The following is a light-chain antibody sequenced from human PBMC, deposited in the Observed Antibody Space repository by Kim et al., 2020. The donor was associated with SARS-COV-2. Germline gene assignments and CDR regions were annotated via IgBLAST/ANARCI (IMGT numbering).Light chain of an antibody. CDR1: SSDVGGYNY. Sequence: QSALTQPASVSGSPGQSITFSCTGTSSDVGGYNYVSWYQQHPGKAPKLMIYDVSNRPSGVSNRFSGSKSGNTASLTISGLQAEDEADYYCSSYTSSSTTVFGGGTKLTVL. V-gene: IGLV2-14*03. J-gene: IGLJ3*02. CDR3: SSYTSSSTTV. CDR2: DVS.